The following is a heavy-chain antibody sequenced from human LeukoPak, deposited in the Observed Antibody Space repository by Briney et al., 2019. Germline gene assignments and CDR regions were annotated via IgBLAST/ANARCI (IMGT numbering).Heavy chain of an antibody. D-gene: IGHD2-2*02. Sequence: PGGSLRLSCAVSGLTFNNYAMSWVRQAPGKGLEWVSGISGRGASKYYADSVKGRFTISRDNSKNTLYLQLHSLRADDTAVYYCATKAVPRPRLYDAFDFWGQGTVVTVSS. CDR2: ISGRGASK. V-gene: IGHV3-23*01. CDR3: ATKAVPRPRLYDAFDF. J-gene: IGHJ3*01. CDR1: GLTFNNYA.